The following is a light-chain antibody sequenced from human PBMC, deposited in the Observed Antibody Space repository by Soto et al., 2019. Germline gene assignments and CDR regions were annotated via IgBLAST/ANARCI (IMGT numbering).Light chain of an antibody. V-gene: IGKV3-15*01. J-gene: IGKJ2*01. CDR1: QSVSSN. CDR3: HQYNNSPRT. CDR2: WAS. Sequence: EIVMTQSPATLSVSPGDRATVSCRASQSVSSNLAWYQQKPGQAPRRLIYWASTRATGIPARFSGSGSRTEVTPTIGSLQSDDFAFDYGHQYNNSPRTFGQGTKLEIK.